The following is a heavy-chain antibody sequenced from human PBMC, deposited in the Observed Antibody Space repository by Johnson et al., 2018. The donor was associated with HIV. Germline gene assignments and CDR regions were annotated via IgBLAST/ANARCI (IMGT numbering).Heavy chain of an antibody. CDR3: AEGTPGSGGAFDI. CDR2: IKQDGSEK. Sequence: VQLVESGGGLVQPGGSLRLSCAASGFTFNTYWMTWVRQAPGKGLEWVANIKQDGSEKYYVDSVKGRFTISRDNAKNSLYLQMNSLRAEDTALYYCAEGTPGSGGAFDIWGQGTMVTVSS. CDR1: GFTFNTYW. D-gene: IGHD6-25*01. J-gene: IGHJ3*02. V-gene: IGHV3-7*03.